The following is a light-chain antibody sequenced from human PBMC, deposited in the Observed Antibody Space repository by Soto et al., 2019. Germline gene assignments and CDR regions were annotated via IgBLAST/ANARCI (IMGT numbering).Light chain of an antibody. V-gene: IGKV3-20*01. Sequence: DIVLTQSPGTLSLSPGERATLSCRVSQSVAIQFFTWSQQRPGQAPRVLIYGTSTRATGIPDRFSGSGSGTDFTLTISRLEPKDFAVYYCQQYTSSSGYTFGPGNKLEIK. CDR2: GTS. CDR1: QSVAIQF. CDR3: QQYTSSSGYT. J-gene: IGKJ2*01.